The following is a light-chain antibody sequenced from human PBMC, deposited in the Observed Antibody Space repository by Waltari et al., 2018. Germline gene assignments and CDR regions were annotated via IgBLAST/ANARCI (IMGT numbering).Light chain of an antibody. Sequence: DIQMTQSPSSLSASVGDRVTITCWASQSLRSYLKWYQQKPGKAPNLLIYAASNLQSGIPSRFSGGGSGTDFTLTISSLQPEDSATYYCQQSYSSPPHTFGQGTKLEIK. CDR2: AAS. J-gene: IGKJ2*01. V-gene: IGKV1-39*01. CDR1: QSLRSY. CDR3: QQSYSSPPHT.